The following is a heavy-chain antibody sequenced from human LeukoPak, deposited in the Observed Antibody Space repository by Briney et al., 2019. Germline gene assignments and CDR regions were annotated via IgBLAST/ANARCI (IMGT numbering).Heavy chain of an antibody. Sequence: GGSLRLSXAASGFTFSSYSMNWVRQAPGKGLEWVSYISSRSGTIHYADSVKGRFTVSRDNAKNSLYLQMNSLRAEDTAVYYCAKVMKGSERLTMVRGVIIKTAGLYYMDVWGKGTTVTVSS. D-gene: IGHD3-10*01. CDR1: GFTFSSYS. CDR2: ISSRSGTI. V-gene: IGHV3-48*04. J-gene: IGHJ6*03. CDR3: AKVMKGSERLTMVRGVIIKTAGLYYMDV.